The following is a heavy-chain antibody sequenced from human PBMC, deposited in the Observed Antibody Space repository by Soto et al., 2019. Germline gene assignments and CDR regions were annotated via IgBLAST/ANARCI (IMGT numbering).Heavy chain of an antibody. J-gene: IGHJ1*01. D-gene: IGHD1-26*01. V-gene: IGHV3-11*06. CDR2: ISSSSSYT. CDR3: AREELGANRAEYFQH. Sequence: GGSLRLSCAASGFTFSDYYMSWIRQAPGKGLEWVSYISSSSSYTNYADSVKGRFTISRDNAKNSLYLQMNSLRAEDTAVYYCAREELGANRAEYFQHWGQGTLVTVSS. CDR1: GFTFSDYY.